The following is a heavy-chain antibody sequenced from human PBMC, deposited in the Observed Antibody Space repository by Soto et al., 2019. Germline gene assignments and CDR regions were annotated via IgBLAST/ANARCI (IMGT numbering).Heavy chain of an antibody. Sequence: PGGSLRLSCAASGFTFSSYGMHWVRQAPGKGLEWVAVISYDGSNKYYADSVKGRFTISRDNSKNTLYLQMNSLRAEDTAVYYCAKVRSGYDSSQNAFDIWGQGIMVTVSS. D-gene: IGHD3-22*01. V-gene: IGHV3-30*18. CDR2: ISYDGSNK. J-gene: IGHJ3*02. CDR3: AKVRSGYDSSQNAFDI. CDR1: GFTFSSYG.